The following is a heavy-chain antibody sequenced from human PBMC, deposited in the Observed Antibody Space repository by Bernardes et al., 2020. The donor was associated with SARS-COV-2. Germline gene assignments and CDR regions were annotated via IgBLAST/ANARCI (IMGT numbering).Heavy chain of an antibody. D-gene: IGHD2-2*01. CDR3: ARHRFSTSVNYFDP. CDR2: VYYDGNT. Sequence: SETLSLTRTVSGVSIGSTFYYWGWIRQPPGEGLEWIGSVYYDGNTFYNPSLKSRLTMSIEKSKNQFSLSLTSVTAADTAVYFCARHRFSTSVNYFDPWGQGTLVTVAS. V-gene: IGHV4-39*01. J-gene: IGHJ5*02. CDR1: GVSIGSTFYY.